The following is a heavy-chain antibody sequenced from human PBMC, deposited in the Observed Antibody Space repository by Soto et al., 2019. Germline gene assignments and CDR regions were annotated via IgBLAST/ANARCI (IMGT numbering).Heavy chain of an antibody. CDR3: ARRSAYYDSSGYTNWFDP. CDR2: IYYSGST. CDR1: GGSISSSSYY. D-gene: IGHD3-22*01. Sequence: SETLSLTCTVSGGSISSSSYYWGWIRQPPGKGLEWIGYIYYSGSTNYNPSLKSRVTISVDTSKNQFSLKLSSVTAADTAVYYCARRSAYYDSSGYTNWFDPWGQGTLVTVSS. V-gene: IGHV4-61*05. J-gene: IGHJ5*02.